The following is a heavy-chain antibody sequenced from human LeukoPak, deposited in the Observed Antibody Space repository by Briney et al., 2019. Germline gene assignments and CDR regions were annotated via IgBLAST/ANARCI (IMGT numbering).Heavy chain of an antibody. V-gene: IGHV4-39*02. CDR3: ARDLWGTFDY. CDR2: IYSSGST. D-gene: IGHD3-16*01. J-gene: IGHJ4*02. Sequence: PSETLSLTCTVSGGSISSSYYYWGWIRQPPGKGLEWIGSIYSSGSTYYNPSLKSRVTISVDTSKNQFSLKLTSVTAADTAVYYCARDLWGTFDYWGQGTLVTVSS. CDR1: GGSISSSYYY.